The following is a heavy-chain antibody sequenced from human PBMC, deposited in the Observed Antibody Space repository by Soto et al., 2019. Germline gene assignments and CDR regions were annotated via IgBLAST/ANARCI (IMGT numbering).Heavy chain of an antibody. CDR3: ARDFDSSGYYGPVGAFDI. V-gene: IGHV3-21*03. D-gene: IGHD3-22*01. J-gene: IGHJ3*02. CDR2: ISSSTTYI. CDR1: RFTFSSYT. Sequence: PGGSLRLSCPASRFTFSSYTMNWVRQAPGKGLEWVSSISSSTTYIYYADSVKGRFTISRDNAKNSLYLQVNSLRAEDTAVYYCARDFDSSGYYGPVGAFDIWGQGTMVTVSS.